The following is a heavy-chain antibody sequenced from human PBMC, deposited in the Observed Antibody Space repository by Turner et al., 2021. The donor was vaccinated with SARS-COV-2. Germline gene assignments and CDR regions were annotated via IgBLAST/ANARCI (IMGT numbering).Heavy chain of an antibody. J-gene: IGHJ5*02. CDR3: VRGLDSMGYNWFDP. CDR1: GFTFDDYA. CDR2: ISWKSGRI. D-gene: IGHD2-2*03. V-gene: IGHV3-9*01. Sequence: EVQLVESGGGLVQHGRSLRLSCAASGFTFDDYAMHWVRQAPGKGLEWVSGISWKSGRIGYADSVKGRFTISRDNAKNSLYLQMNSLKAEDTALYYCVRGLDSMGYNWFDPWGLGTLVTVSS.